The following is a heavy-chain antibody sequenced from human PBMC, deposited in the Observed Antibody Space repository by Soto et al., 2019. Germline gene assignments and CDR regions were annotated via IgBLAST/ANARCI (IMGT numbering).Heavy chain of an antibody. Sequence: GASVNVCYEACGDGFNSCSIHWVRQAPGQGLEWIGWINVDNGDAEYSQKLQGRVTVTRDTSATTAYMEVSSLRSEDTAVYYCARDHGYVAYWGLRTLVTVAS. V-gene: IGHV1-3*01. CDR3: ARDHGYVAY. CDR2: INVDNGDA. J-gene: IGHJ4*03. CDR1: GDGFNSCS.